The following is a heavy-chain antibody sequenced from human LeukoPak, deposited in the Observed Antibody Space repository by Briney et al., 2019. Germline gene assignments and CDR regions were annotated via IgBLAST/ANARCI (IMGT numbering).Heavy chain of an antibody. CDR2: INPNSGGT. J-gene: IGHJ4*02. Sequence: ASVKVSCKASGYTFTGNYMHWVRQAPGQGLEWMGRINPNSGGTNYAQQFQGRVTMTRDTSISTAYMELSRLRSDDTAVYYCATPLPPNWGLYWGQGTLVTVSS. CDR1: GYTFTGNY. CDR3: ATPLPPNWGLY. D-gene: IGHD7-27*01. V-gene: IGHV1-2*06.